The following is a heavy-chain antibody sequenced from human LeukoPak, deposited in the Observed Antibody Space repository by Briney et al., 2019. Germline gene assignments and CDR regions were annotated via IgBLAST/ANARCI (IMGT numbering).Heavy chain of an antibody. V-gene: IGHV1-46*01. CDR3: ARSSDSSGYYFGFDY. D-gene: IGHD3-22*01. Sequence: ASVKVSCKASGYTFTSYYMHWVRQAPGQGFEWMGIINPSGGSTSYAQKFQGRVTMTRDTSTSTVYMELSSLRSEDTAVYYCARSSDSSGYYFGFDYWGQGTLVTVSS. CDR1: GYTFTSYY. J-gene: IGHJ4*02. CDR2: INPSGGST.